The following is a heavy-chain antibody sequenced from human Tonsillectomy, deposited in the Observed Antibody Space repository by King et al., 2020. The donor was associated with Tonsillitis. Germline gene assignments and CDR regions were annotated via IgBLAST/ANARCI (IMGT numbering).Heavy chain of an antibody. CDR1: GYNFANYW. J-gene: IGHJ3*02. CDR2: IYAGDSDT. Sequence: VQLVESGTEVKMPGESLKISCKGSGYNFANYWIGWVRQMPGKGLEWMGIIYAGDSDTRYSPTFEGQVTISADKSNNTTYLHWSSLKASDSAMYYCASPRAYCVGHCYSGALDIWGQGTLVTVSS. D-gene: IGHD2-21*02. V-gene: IGHV5-51*01. CDR3: ASPRAYCVGHCYSGALDI.